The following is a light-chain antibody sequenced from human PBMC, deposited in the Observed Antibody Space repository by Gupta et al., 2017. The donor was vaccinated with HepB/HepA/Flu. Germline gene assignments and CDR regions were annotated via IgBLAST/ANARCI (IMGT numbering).Light chain of an antibody. J-gene: IGKJ1*01. CDR1: QSISSW. CDR3: QQDNRLGT. CDR2: KAS. Sequence: DIQMTQSPSTLSASVGDRVTITCRASQSISSWLAWYQQKPGKAPKLLIYKASSLESGVPSRFSGSGSGTEFTLTSSSLQPDDFATYYCQQDNRLGTFGQGTKVEIK. V-gene: IGKV1-5*03.